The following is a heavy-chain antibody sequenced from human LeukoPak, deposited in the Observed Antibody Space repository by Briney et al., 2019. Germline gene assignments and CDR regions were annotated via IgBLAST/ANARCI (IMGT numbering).Heavy chain of an antibody. CDR3: ARVDFSSSWYGFDY. V-gene: IGHV3-64*01. J-gene: IGHJ4*02. D-gene: IGHD6-13*01. Sequence: GGSLRLSCAASGFTFSSYVMHWVRQAPGKGLEYVSAISSNGGNTYYANSVKGRFTISRDNAKNSLYLQMNSLRAEDTAVYYCARVDFSSSWYGFDYWGQGTLVTVSS. CDR2: ISSNGGNT. CDR1: GFTFSSYV.